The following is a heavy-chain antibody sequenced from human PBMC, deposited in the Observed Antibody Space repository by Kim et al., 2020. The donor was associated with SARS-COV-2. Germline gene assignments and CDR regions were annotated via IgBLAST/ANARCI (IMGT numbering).Heavy chain of an antibody. Sequence: SETLSLTCTVSGGSISSYYWSWIRQPPGKGLEWIGYIYYSGSTNYNPSLKSRVTISVDTSKNQFSLKLSYVTAADTAVYYCARAPPATSFGVVTACDYWGQGTLVTVSS. D-gene: IGHD3-3*01. CDR3: ARAPPATSFGVVTACDY. V-gene: IGHV4-59*13. CDR1: GGSISSYY. J-gene: IGHJ4*02. CDR2: IYYSGST.